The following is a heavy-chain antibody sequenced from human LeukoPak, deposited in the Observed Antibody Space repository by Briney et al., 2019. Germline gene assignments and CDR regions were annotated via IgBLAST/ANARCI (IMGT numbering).Heavy chain of an antibody. CDR1: GGSISSGSYY. CDR2: IYTSGST. V-gene: IGHV4-61*02. CDR3: AREVVVVPAAILDCFDY. Sequence: SETLSLTCTVSGGSISSGSYYWSWIRQPAGKGLERIGRIYTSGSTNYNPSLKSRVTISVDTSKNQFSLKLSSVTAADTAVYYCAREVVVVPAAILDCFDYWDQGTLVTVSS. J-gene: IGHJ4*02. D-gene: IGHD2-2*02.